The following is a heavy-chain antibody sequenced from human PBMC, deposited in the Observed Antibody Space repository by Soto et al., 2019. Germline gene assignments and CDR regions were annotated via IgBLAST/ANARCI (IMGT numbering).Heavy chain of an antibody. V-gene: IGHV3-23*01. D-gene: IGHD2-15*01. CDR1: GFTFSSYA. J-gene: IGHJ4*02. Sequence: GGSLRLSCAASGFTFSSYAMSWVRQAPGKGLEWVSAISGSGGSTYYADSVKGRFTISRDNSKNTLYLQMNSLRAEDTAVYYCAKGNIVVVVAATHFDYWGQGTLVTVSS. CDR2: ISGSGGST. CDR3: AKGNIVVVVAATHFDY.